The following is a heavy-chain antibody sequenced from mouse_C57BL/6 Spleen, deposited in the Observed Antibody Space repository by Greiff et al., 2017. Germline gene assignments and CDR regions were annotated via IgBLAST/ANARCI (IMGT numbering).Heavy chain of an antibody. CDR1: GYTFTDYN. CDR2: IKPNNGGN. V-gene: IGHV1-18*01. Sequence: EVQLQQSGPELVKPGASVKIPCKASGYTFTDYNMDWVKQSHGKSLEWIGDIKPNNGGNIYNQKFKGKGTLTVEKSSRTAYMELRSLTSEDTAVYYCAGESDDYGSSAWFAYWGQGTLVTVSA. CDR3: AGESDDYGSSAWFAY. J-gene: IGHJ3*01. D-gene: IGHD1-1*01.